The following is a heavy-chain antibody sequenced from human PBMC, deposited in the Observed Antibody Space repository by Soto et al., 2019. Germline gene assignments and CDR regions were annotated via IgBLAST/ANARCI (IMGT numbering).Heavy chain of an antibody. CDR1: GFTFENYA. CDR2: ISWHSGNI. Sequence: EVQLVESGGGLVQPGRSLRLSCAASGFTFENYAMHWVRQAPGKGLEWVSGISWHSGNIGYADSVRGRFTISRDNAKNSLYLQMNSLRPEDTGLYYCAKAKRYSNYEHYVDSWGQGTLVTVSS. J-gene: IGHJ4*02. D-gene: IGHD4-4*01. CDR3: AKAKRYSNYEHYVDS. V-gene: IGHV3-9*01.